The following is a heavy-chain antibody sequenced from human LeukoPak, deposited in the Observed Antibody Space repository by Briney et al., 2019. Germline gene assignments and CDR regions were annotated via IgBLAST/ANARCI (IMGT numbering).Heavy chain of an antibody. CDR1: GGTFSSYA. CDR2: IIPILGIA. CDR3: AREDATMVRGVIIGVNWFDP. Sequence: GASVKVSCKASGGTFSSYAISWVRQAPGQGLEWMGRIIPILGIANYAQKFQGRVTITADKSTSTAYMELSSLRSEDTAVYYCAREDATMVRGVIIGVNWFDPWGQGTLVTVSS. J-gene: IGHJ5*02. D-gene: IGHD3-10*01. V-gene: IGHV1-69*04.